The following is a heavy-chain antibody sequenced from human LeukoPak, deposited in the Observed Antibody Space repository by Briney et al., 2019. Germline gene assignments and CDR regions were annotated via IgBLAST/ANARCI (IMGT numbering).Heavy chain of an antibody. Sequence: GGSLRLSCAASGFTFSRYWMHWVRQAPGKGLVWVSRINSDGSSASYADSVKGRLTISRDNSKNTLYLEMNSLRAEDTAVYYCAKDSYHGTFDSWGQGTLVTVSS. D-gene: IGHD1-26*01. CDR1: GFTFSRYW. CDR2: INSDGSSA. J-gene: IGHJ4*02. V-gene: IGHV3-74*01. CDR3: AKDSYHGTFDS.